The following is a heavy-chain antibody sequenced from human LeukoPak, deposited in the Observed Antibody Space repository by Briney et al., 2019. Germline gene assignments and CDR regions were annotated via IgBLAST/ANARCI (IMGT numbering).Heavy chain of an antibody. CDR2: IYYSGST. Sequence: SETLSLTCTVSGGSISSGGYYWSWIRQHPGKGLEWIGYIYYSGSTYYNPSLKSRVTISVDTSKNQFSLKLSSVTAADTAVYYCARVRYYDSSGYYPSSYYFDYWGQGTLVTVSS. CDR1: GGSISSGGYY. D-gene: IGHD3-22*01. CDR3: ARVRYYDSSGYYPSSYYFDY. V-gene: IGHV4-31*03. J-gene: IGHJ4*02.